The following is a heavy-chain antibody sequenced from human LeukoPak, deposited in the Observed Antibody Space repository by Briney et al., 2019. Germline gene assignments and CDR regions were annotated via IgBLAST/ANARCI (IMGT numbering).Heavy chain of an antibody. CDR2: INPNSGGT. J-gene: IGHJ4*02. Sequence: ASVKVSCKASGYTFTGYYMRWVRQAPGQGLEWMGWINPNSGGTNYAQKFQGWVTMTRDTSISTAYMELSRLRSDDTAVYYCARDVGYYYDSSGFDYWGQGTLVTVSS. D-gene: IGHD3-22*01. CDR3: ARDVGYYYDSSGFDY. CDR1: GYTFTGYY. V-gene: IGHV1-2*04.